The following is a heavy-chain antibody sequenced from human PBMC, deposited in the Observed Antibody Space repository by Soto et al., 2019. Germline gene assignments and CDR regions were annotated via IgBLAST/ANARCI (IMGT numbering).Heavy chain of an antibody. CDR2: INSDGSST. CDR3: ARDPARSGYYGSGSPGY. J-gene: IGHJ4*02. CDR1: GFTFSSYW. V-gene: IGHV3-74*01. D-gene: IGHD3-10*01. Sequence: GGSLRLSCAASGFTFSSYWMHWVRQAPGKGLVWVSRINSDGSSTGYADSVKGRFTISRDNAKNTLYLQMNSLRAEDTLVYYCARDPARSGYYGSGSPGYWGQGTLVTVSS.